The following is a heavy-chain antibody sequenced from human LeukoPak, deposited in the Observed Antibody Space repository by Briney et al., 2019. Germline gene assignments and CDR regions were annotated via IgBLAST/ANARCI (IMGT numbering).Heavy chain of an antibody. CDR2: ITTDVKST. V-gene: IGHV3-74*01. CDR1: GFTFSSYA. Sequence: GGSLRLSCVASGFTFSSYAMSWVRQAPGKGLVLVSRITTDVKSTSYADSVKGRFTISRDNAKNTLYLQLNSLRAEDSAVYYCARAPYDDYYFDYWGQGTLVTVSS. CDR3: ARAPYDDYYFDY. D-gene: IGHD4-17*01. J-gene: IGHJ4*02.